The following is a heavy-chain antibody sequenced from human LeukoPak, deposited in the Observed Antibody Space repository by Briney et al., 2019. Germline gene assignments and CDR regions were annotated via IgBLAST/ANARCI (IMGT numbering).Heavy chain of an antibody. Sequence: GASVKVSCKASGGTFNSYAISWVRQAPGQGLEWMGGIIPIFGTANYAQKFQGRVTITADESTSTAYMELSSLRSEDTAVYYCARGPGAVAGVYYYYGMDVWGQGTTVTVSS. J-gene: IGHJ6*02. CDR1: GGTFNSYA. D-gene: IGHD6-19*01. V-gene: IGHV1-69*13. CDR3: ARGPGAVAGVYYYYGMDV. CDR2: IIPIFGTA.